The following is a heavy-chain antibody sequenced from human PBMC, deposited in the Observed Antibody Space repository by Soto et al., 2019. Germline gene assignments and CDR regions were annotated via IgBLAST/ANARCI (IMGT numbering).Heavy chain of an antibody. CDR2: ISSSGGII. J-gene: IGHJ6*02. CDR3: ASMVRGVIITTYGMDV. CDR1: GFTFSDYY. V-gene: IGHV3-11*04. Sequence: GGSLRLSCAVSGFTFSDYYMSWIRQAPGKGLEWVSYISSSGGIIHYAESVKGRFTISRDNAKNTLYLQMNSLRAEDTAVYYCASMVRGVIITTYGMDVWGQGTTVTVSS. D-gene: IGHD3-10*01.